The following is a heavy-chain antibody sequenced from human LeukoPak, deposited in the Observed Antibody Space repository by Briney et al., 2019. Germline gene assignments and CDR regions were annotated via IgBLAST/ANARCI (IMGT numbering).Heavy chain of an antibody. CDR1: GFTFSSYG. Sequence: GGSLRLSCAASGFTFSSYGMHWVRQAPGKGLEWVAVIWYDGSNKYYADSVKGRFTISRDNSKNTLYLQMNSLRAEDTAVYYCARERYYDSSGYLDYWGQGTLVTVSS. CDR2: IWYDGSNK. J-gene: IGHJ4*02. D-gene: IGHD3-22*01. CDR3: ARERYYDSSGYLDY. V-gene: IGHV3-33*01.